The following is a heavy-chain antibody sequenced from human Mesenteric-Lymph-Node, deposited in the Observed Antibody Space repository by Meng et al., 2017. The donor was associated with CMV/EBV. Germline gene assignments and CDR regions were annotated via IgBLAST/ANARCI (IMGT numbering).Heavy chain of an antibody. D-gene: IGHD3-3*01. CDR2: IHHSGTT. V-gene: IGHV4-4*02. J-gene: IGHJ5*02. Sequence: GSISNSNWWSWGRQSPGKGLEWIGEIHHSGTTNYSPSLMNRVTILVDKSKNQFSLTMISVTAADTATYYCARRGSRFLEWTNTWFDPWGQGTLVTVSS. CDR3: ARRGSRFLEWTNTWFDP. CDR1: GSISNSNW.